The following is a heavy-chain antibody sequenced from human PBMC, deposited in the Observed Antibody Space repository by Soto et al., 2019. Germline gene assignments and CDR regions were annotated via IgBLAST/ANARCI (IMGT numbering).Heavy chain of an antibody. J-gene: IGHJ4*02. CDR3: AYMIVVGKTLPLDY. Sequence: ASVKVSCKASGGTFSSYAISWVRQAPGQGLEWMGGIIPIFGTANYAQKFQGRVTITADESTSTAYMELSSLRSEDTAVYYCAYMIVVGKTLPLDYWGQGTLVTVSS. CDR2: IIPIFGTA. V-gene: IGHV1-69*13. CDR1: GGTFSSYA. D-gene: IGHD3-22*01.